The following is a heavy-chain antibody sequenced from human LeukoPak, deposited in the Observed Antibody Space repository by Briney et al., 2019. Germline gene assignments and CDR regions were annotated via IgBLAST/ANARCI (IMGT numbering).Heavy chain of an antibody. CDR3: AKDRAGDSYAPWD. CDR2: ISWNGGST. V-gene: IGHV3-20*04. J-gene: IGHJ4*02. Sequence: PGGSLRLSCAASGFIFDDYGMSWVRQAPGKGLEWVSGISWNGGSTGYADSVKGRFTISRDNAKNSLYLQMNSLRAEDTAVYYCAKDRAGDSYAPWDWGQGTLVTVSS. CDR1: GFIFDDYG. D-gene: IGHD5-18*01.